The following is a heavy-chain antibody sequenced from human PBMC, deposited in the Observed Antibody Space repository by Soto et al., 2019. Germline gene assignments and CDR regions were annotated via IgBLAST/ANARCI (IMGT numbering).Heavy chain of an antibody. CDR3: ARVSPSYWRGASCYSGGGWIDN. J-gene: IGHJ4*02. Sequence: PSETLSLTCTVSGGSISSYYWSWIRQPPGKGLEWIAYIYYNGYTSYNPSLKSRVTISMDTSKNQFSLKLSSVTAADTAVYYCARVSPSYWRGASCYSGGGWIDNWGRGTLVTVSS. V-gene: IGHV4-59*01. D-gene: IGHD2-15*01. CDR2: IYYNGYT. CDR1: GGSISSYY.